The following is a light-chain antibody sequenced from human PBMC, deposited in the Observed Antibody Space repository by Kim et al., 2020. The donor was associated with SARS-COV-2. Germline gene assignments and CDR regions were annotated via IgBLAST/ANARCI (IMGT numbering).Light chain of an antibody. CDR3: QQNDAFPIT. V-gene: IGKV1-33*01. J-gene: IGKJ5*01. Sequence: ASLEDRVSIACQATQVISKFLNLYQQRPGKAPQLLIYDVSNLQTGVPSRFSGGRYGTEFSLTISSLQPEDFATYYCQQNDAFPITVGQGTRLEIK. CDR2: DVS. CDR1: QVISKF.